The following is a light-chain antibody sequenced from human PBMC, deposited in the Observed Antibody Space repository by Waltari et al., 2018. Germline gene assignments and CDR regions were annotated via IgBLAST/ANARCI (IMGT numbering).Light chain of an antibody. V-gene: IGKV3-15*01. CDR2: GAS. CDR3: QQRSNWPMYT. J-gene: IGKJ2*01. Sequence: EIVMTQSPATLSVSPGERATLSCRASQSVSSNLAWYQQKPGQAPRLLIYGASTRATGIPARFSGSGSGTEFTLTISSLEPEDFAVYYCQQRSNWPMYTFGQGTKLEIK. CDR1: QSVSSN.